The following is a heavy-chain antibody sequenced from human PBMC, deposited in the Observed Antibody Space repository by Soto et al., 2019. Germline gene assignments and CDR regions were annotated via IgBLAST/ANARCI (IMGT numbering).Heavy chain of an antibody. CDR2: IYYSGNT. J-gene: IGHJ4*02. Sequence: TLSLTCTVSGGSTSSDNYWSWIRQPPGKGLEWIGHIYYSGNTDYNPSLKSRLAISIDTSKNQFSLKLSSVTAADTAVYFCAREGGESSDGLYYFDSWGQGSLVTV. CDR1: GGSTSSDNY. V-gene: IGHV4-30-4*01. D-gene: IGHD3-16*01. CDR3: AREGGESSDGLYYFDS.